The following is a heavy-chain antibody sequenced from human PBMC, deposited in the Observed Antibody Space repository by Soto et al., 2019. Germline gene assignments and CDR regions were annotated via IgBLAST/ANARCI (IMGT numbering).Heavy chain of an antibody. J-gene: IGHJ4*02. CDR3: ARARGYSGYEFDY. Sequence: PSETLSLTCNVSGGSISSYYWSWIRQPPGKGLEWIGYIYYSGNTNYNPSLKSRVTISVDTSKNQFSLKLSSVIAADTAVYYCARARGYSGYEFDYWGQGILVTVSS. CDR2: IYYSGNT. D-gene: IGHD5-12*01. CDR1: GGSISSYY. V-gene: IGHV4-59*01.